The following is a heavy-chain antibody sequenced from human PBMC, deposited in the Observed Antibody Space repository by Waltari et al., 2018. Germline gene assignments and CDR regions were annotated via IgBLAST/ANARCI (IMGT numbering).Heavy chain of an antibody. CDR3: SIGRGITIFGVVIIPDYYVDY. V-gene: IGHV4-34*01. D-gene: IGHD3-3*01. Sequence: QVQLQQWGAGLLKPSETLSLTCAVYGGSFSGYYWSWIRQPPGKGLGWIGEINHSGSTTNIPSLKSRVTISVDTSKNQFSLKLSSVTAAYTAVYYCSIGRGITIFGVVIIPDYYVDYLCQGTLVTVSS. J-gene: IGHJ4*02. CDR1: GGSFSGYY. CDR2: INHSGST.